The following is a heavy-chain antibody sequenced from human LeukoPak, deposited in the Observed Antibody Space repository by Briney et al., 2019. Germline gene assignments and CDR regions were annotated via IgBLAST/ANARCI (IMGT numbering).Heavy chain of an antibody. Sequence: SETLSLTCAVSGYSISSGYYWGWIRQPPGKGLEWIGRIYTSGSTNYNPSLKSRVTMSVDTSKNQFSLKLSSVTAADTAVYYCARGGGYCSGGSCFFDPWGQGTLVTVSS. CDR3: ARGGGYCSGGSCFFDP. V-gene: IGHV4-38-2*01. CDR2: IYTSGST. CDR1: GYSISSGYY. D-gene: IGHD2-15*01. J-gene: IGHJ5*02.